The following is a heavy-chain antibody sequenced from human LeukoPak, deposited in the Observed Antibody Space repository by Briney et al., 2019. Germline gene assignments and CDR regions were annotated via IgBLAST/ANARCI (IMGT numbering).Heavy chain of an antibody. D-gene: IGHD6-13*01. CDR2: VFSSGGT. CDR3: ARRLNLSSSWVYFDY. Sequence: SETLSLTCTVSGGSISGYYWGWIRQPPGKGLEWIGYVFSSGGTNYNASLRSRLTISVDTSKNQFSLKLTSVTAADTAVYYCARRLNLSSSWVYFDYWGQGTPVTVSS. J-gene: IGHJ4*02. V-gene: IGHV4-59*08. CDR1: GGSISGYY.